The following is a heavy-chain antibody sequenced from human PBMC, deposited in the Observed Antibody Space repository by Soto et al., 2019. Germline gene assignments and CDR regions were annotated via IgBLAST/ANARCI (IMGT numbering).Heavy chain of an antibody. CDR3: ARWYYDFWSGFFTHYFDP. V-gene: IGHV4-34*01. Sequence: SETLSLTCGVYGGSLIPYYWIFIRHTPCKWLEWIAEINHSGSTNYNPSLASRVTISIDTSNNQFSLKLRSVTAADTAVYYCARWYYDFWSGFFTHYFDPWGQGTQVTVSS. CDR1: GGSLIPYY. J-gene: IGHJ5*02. D-gene: IGHD3-3*01. CDR2: INHSGST.